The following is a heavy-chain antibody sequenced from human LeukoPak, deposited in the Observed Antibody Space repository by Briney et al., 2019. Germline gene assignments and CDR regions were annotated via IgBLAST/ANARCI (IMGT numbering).Heavy chain of an antibody. Sequence: GGSLRLSCAASGFTFSSYSMNWVRQAPGKGLEWLSYISSSSSIIYYADSVKGRFTISRDNAKNSLYLQMNSLRDEDTAVYYCARDGDSSGYYAAFDIWGEGTMVTVSS. D-gene: IGHD3-22*01. CDR2: ISSSSSII. CDR3: ARDGDSSGYYAAFDI. J-gene: IGHJ3*02. CDR1: GFTFSSYS. V-gene: IGHV3-48*02.